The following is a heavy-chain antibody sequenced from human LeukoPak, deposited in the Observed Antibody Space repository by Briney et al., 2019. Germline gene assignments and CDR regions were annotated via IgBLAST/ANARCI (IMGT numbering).Heavy chain of an antibody. CDR1: GFTFSNYA. D-gene: IGHD3-3*01. Sequence: GGSLRLSCAASGFTFSNYAMSWVRQAPGKGLEWVSTISGSGGSTYYADSVKGQFTISRDNFKNTLYLQMNSLRAEDTAVYYCAKEEWLLAVYFDYWGQGTLVTVSS. CDR2: ISGSGGST. J-gene: IGHJ4*02. V-gene: IGHV3-23*01. CDR3: AKEEWLLAVYFDY.